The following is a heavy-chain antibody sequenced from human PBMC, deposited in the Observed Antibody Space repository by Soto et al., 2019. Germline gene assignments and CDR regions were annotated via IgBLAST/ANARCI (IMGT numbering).Heavy chain of an antibody. CDR2: ISAYNGNT. CDR1: GYTFTSYG. D-gene: IGHD3-22*01. CDR3: ARDTMIVVGNDAFDI. Sequence: QIQLVQSGAEVKKPGASVKVSCKASGYTFTSYGISWVRQAPGQGLEWMGWISAYNGNTNYVQKLQGRVTMTTDTSTSTAYMELRSLRSVDTAVYYCARDTMIVVGNDAFDIWGQGTMVTVSS. V-gene: IGHV1-18*01. J-gene: IGHJ3*02.